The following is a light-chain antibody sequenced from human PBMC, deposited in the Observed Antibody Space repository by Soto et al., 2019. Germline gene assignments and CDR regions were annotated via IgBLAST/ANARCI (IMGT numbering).Light chain of an antibody. CDR2: EVS. J-gene: IGLJ3*02. Sequence: QSALTQPPSASGSPGQSVTISCTGTSSDVGAYKYVSWYQQYPGKAPKLMLYEVSKRPSGVPARFSGSKSGNTASLTVSGLQSEDEAEYYCTSYVGSDTWVFGGGTKLTVL. CDR3: TSYVGSDTWV. V-gene: IGLV2-8*01. CDR1: SSDVGAYKY.